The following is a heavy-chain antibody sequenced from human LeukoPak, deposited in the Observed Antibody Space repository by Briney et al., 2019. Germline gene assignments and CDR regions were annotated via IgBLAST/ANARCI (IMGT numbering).Heavy chain of an antibody. CDR3: ARAPSEIGGYYPEYFRH. Sequence: GGSLRLSCAPSGFTLSTYWMHGVRQAPGEGVLCVSRIKSDRSTNYADSVKGRFTISRDKAKNTVSLQMNSLRPEDTGVYYCARAPSEIGGYYPEYFRHWGQGNLVTASS. J-gene: IGHJ1*01. D-gene: IGHD3-22*01. CDR2: IKSDRST. CDR1: GFTLSTYW. V-gene: IGHV3-74*01.